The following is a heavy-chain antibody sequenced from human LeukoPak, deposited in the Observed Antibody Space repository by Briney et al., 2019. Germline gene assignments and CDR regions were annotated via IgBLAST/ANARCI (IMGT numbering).Heavy chain of an antibody. CDR2: ISVSVGNT. J-gene: IGHJ4*02. D-gene: IGHD2-2*01. Sequence: PGGSLRLSCAASGFTFSSYAMSWVRQAPGKGLEWVSAISVSVGNTYYADSVKGRFTISRDNSKSTLYLQMNSLRAEDTAVYYCAKFSRSYCSRTSCSKYFDYWGQGILVTVSS. CDR1: GFTFSSYA. CDR3: AKFSRSYCSRTSCSKYFDY. V-gene: IGHV3-23*01.